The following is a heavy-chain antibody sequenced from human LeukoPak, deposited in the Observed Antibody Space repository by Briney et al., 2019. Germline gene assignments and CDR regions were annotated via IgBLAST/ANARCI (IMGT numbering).Heavy chain of an antibody. V-gene: IGHV4-59*01. CDR3: ARVGCSGGNCYPHYFDY. CDR1: GGSISSYY. D-gene: IGHD2-15*01. Sequence: PSETLSLTCTVSGGSISSYYWTWIRQPPGKGLEWIGYIYYSGSTNYNPSLKSRVTISVDTSKNQFSLKLSSVTAADTAVYYCARVGCSGGNCYPHYFDYWGQGTLVTVSS. CDR2: IYYSGST. J-gene: IGHJ4*02.